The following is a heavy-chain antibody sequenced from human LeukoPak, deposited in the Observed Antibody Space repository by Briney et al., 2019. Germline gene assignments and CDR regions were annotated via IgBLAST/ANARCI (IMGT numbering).Heavy chain of an antibody. D-gene: IGHD3-10*01. CDR2: ISGSGSTT. CDR3: ASRGDPPYYPLDY. CDR1: GFTFSDYY. J-gene: IGHJ4*02. V-gene: IGHV3-11*04. Sequence: PGGSLRLSCAASGFTFSDYYMTWIRQAPGKGLEWVSYISGSGSTTYYADSVKGRFTISRDNAKKSLYLQMNSLRAEDTAVYYSASRGDPPYYPLDYWGQGTLVTVSS.